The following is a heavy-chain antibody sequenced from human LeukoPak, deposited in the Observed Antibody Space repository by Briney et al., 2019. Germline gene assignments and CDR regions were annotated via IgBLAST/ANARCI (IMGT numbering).Heavy chain of an antibody. D-gene: IGHD3-16*02. V-gene: IGHV3-7*01. J-gene: IGHJ4*02. Sequence: GGSLGLSCAASGFTFSSYWMSWVRQAPGKGLEWVANIKQDGSEKYYVDSVKGRFTISRDNAKNSLYLQMNSLRAEDTAVYYCARDGASAGVYDYIWGSYRHNFDYWGQGTLVTVSS. CDR1: GFTFSSYW. CDR2: IKQDGSEK. CDR3: ARDGASAGVYDYIWGSYRHNFDY.